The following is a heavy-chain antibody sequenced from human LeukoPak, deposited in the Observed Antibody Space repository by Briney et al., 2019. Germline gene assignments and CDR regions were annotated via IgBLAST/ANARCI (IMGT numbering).Heavy chain of an antibody. CDR1: GGSITSSNSY. J-gene: IGHJ4*02. Sequence: SETLSLTCTVSGGSITSSNSYWSWIRQPPGTGLEWIGEINHSGSTNYNPSLKSRVIISVDTSKNQFSLKLSSVTAADTAVYYCARGAAYSGSYFPFDYWGQGTLVTVSS. CDR3: ARGAAYSGSYFPFDY. D-gene: IGHD1-26*01. CDR2: INHSGST. V-gene: IGHV4-39*07.